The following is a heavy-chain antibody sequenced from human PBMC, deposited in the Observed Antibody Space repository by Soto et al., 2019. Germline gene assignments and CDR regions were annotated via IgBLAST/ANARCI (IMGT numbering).Heavy chain of an antibody. CDR2: ISYDSSEI. CDR1: GFNFSNNA. D-gene: IGHD3-3*01. J-gene: IGHJ4*01. CDR3: AIARVADSSLDH. V-gene: IGHV3-30*01. Sequence: PGGSLRLSCVGSGFNFSNNAMHWVRQAPGKGLEWVASISYDSSEIFYADSVKGRFTISRDNPKNTLFLHMNSPRADDTAVYYCAIARVADSSLDHWGRGVLVTVSS.